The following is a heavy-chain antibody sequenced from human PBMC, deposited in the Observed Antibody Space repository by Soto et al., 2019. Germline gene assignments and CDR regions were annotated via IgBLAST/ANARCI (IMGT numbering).Heavy chain of an antibody. D-gene: IGHD5-12*01. CDR1: GFTLGNYW. Sequence: PGGSLRLSCAASGFTLGNYWMNWVRQAPGKGLEWVANINEDGSGKYYADSVKGRFTISRDNAKNSLYLQMNSLRAEDTAVYYCPRDRVRLDYRGQGTLVTGSS. CDR3: PRDRVRLDY. CDR2: INEDGSGK. J-gene: IGHJ4*02. V-gene: IGHV3-7*01.